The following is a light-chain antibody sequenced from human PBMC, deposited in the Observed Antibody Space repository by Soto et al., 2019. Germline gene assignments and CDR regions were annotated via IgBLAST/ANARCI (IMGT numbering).Light chain of an antibody. CDR1: SSDFGSYSV. CDR3: HSYTNINTRACV. Sequence: QSVLTQPASVSGSPGQSITISCTGTSSDFGSYSVVSWYQQHPGKAPKLLIYEGTKRPSGVSNRFSGSESGNTASLTISGIQAEDEADYYCHSYTNINTRACVFGTGTKVTVL. CDR2: EGT. V-gene: IGLV2-14*02. J-gene: IGLJ1*01.